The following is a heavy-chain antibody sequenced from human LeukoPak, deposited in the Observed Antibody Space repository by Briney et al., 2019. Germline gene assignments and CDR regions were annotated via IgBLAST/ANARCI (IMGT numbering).Heavy chain of an antibody. J-gene: IGHJ5*02. CDR1: GFIFSDHD. D-gene: IGHD6-13*01. CDR3: ARDRQVGYSSSWYMDNWFDP. CDR2: CRKKLYAHTT. V-gene: IGHV3-72*01. Sequence: PGGSLRLSCVVSGFIFSDHDMNWVRQAPGKGPEWIAHCRKKLYAHTTEYAASVKGRFTISRDDSKNVLYLQMNSLRAEDTAVYYCARDRQVGYSSSWYMDNWFDPWGQGTLVTVSS.